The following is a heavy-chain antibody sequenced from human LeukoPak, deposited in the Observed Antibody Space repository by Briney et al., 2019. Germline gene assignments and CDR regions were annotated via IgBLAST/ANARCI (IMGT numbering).Heavy chain of an antibody. CDR1: GFTFSSFG. CDR3: ARIGSGSYYPDY. V-gene: IGHV3-33*01. CDR2: IRYDGSNK. D-gene: IGHD3-10*01. J-gene: IGHJ4*02. Sequence: GRSLRLSCTASGFTFSSFGMHWVRQAPGKGLEWVAVIRYDGSNKYYADSVKGRFTISRDNSKNTLYLQMDSLGADDTAVYYCARIGSGSYYPDYWGQGTLVTVSS.